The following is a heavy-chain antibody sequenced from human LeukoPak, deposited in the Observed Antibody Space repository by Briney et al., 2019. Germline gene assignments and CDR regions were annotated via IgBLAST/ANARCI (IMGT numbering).Heavy chain of an antibody. CDR3: ANGPLYGYNYYYYMDV. V-gene: IGHV1-69*13. CDR1: GGTFSSYA. Sequence: SVKVSCKASGGTFSSYAISWVRQAPGQGLEWMGGIIPIFGTAYYAQKFQGRVTITADESTSSAYMELSSLRSEDTAVYYCANGPLYGYNYYYYMDVWGKGTTVTVSS. D-gene: IGHD3-10*01. CDR2: IIPIFGTA. J-gene: IGHJ6*03.